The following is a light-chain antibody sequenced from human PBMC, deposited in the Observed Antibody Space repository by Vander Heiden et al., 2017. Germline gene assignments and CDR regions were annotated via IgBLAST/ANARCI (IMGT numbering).Light chain of an antibody. CDR1: QGISSY. V-gene: IGKV1-9*01. CDR2: AAS. CDR3: QQLNSYPRFT. Sequence: DIQLTQSPSFLSASVGDRVTITCRASQGISSYLAWYQQKPGKAPKLLIYAASTLQSGVPSRFSGSGYGKEFTLTISSRQPEDFATYYCQQLNSYPRFTFGHGTKVDIK. J-gene: IGKJ3*01.